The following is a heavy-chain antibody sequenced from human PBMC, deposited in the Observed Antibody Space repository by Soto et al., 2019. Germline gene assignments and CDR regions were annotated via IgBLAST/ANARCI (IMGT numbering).Heavy chain of an antibody. Sequence: EVQLVETGGGLIQPGGSVRLSCAASGFSVSNNYMSWVRQAPGKGLEWVSVIYGGGNTNYADSVKGRFTISRDNSKNTLYLQMHSLRDEDTAVYYCAREAGPLDYWGQGTLVTVSS. J-gene: IGHJ4*02. CDR1: GFSVSNNY. CDR2: IYGGGNT. V-gene: IGHV3-53*02. CDR3: AREAGPLDY.